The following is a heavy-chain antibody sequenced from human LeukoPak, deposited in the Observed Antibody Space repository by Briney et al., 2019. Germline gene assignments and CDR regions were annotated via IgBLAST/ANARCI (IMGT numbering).Heavy chain of an antibody. J-gene: IGHJ6*03. CDR1: GFTFSSYA. CDR2: ISYDGSNK. CDR3: AKAPPPAYLYYYMDV. Sequence: PGRSLRLSCAASGFTFSSYAMHWVRQAPGKGLEWVAVISYDGSNKYYADSVKGRFTISRDNSKNTLYLHMNSLRAEDTAVYNCAKAPPPAYLYYYMDVWGKGTTVTVSS. V-gene: IGHV3-30-3*01.